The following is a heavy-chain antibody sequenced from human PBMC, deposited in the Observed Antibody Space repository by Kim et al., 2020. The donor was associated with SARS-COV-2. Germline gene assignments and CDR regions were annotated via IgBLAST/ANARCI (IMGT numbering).Heavy chain of an antibody. V-gene: IGHV3-30*04. CDR3: ARDYVPWGL. CDR1: GFTFSSYA. Sequence: GGSLRLSCAASGFTFSSYAMHWVRQAPGKGLEWVAVISYDGSNKYYADSVKGRFTISRDNSKNTLYLQMNSLRAEDTAVYYCARDYVPWGLWGRGTLVTVSS. CDR2: ISYDGSNK. J-gene: IGHJ2*01. D-gene: IGHD7-27*01.